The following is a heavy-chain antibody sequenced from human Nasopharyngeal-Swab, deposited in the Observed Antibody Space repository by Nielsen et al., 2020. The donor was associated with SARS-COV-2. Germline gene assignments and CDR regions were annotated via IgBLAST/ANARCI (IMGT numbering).Heavy chain of an antibody. D-gene: IGHD6-25*01. CDR3: ARDPRGPDY. J-gene: IGHJ4*02. CDR2: LSAYTGRT. V-gene: IGHV1-18*01. Sequence: ASVKVSCKASGYTFTSYGISWVRQAPGQGLEWRGWLSAYTGRTYYAQKFQGRVTMTTDTSTSTAYMDLRSLRSDDTAVYYCARDPRGPDYWGQGTLVTVSS. CDR1: GYTFTSYG.